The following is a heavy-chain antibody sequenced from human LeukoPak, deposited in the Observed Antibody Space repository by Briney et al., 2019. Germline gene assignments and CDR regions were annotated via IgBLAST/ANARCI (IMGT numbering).Heavy chain of an antibody. V-gene: IGHV7-4-1*02. J-gene: IGHJ4*02. CDR2: INTNTGNP. CDR1: GYTFIIYA. Sequence: GASVKVSCNASGYTFIIYAMNWVRQAPGQRLEWMGWINTNTGNPTYAQGFTGRFAFSLDTSVSTAYLQISSLKAEDTAVYYCARSYSGYVDRSFDYWGQGTLVTVSS. D-gene: IGHD5-12*01. CDR3: ARSYSGYVDRSFDY.